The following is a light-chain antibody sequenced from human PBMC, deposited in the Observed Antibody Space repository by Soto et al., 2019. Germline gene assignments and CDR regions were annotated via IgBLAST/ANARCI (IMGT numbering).Light chain of an antibody. V-gene: IGKV1-5*03. Sequence: DTQMTQSPSTLSASVGARVTITCRASQSISGWLAWYQQKPGKAPKLLIQKASSLESGVPSRFSGSGSGTQFTRTISSLQPDDSATYYCQQYNTYSLTFGGGTKVEI. CDR2: KAS. CDR3: QQYNTYSLT. J-gene: IGKJ4*01. CDR1: QSISGW.